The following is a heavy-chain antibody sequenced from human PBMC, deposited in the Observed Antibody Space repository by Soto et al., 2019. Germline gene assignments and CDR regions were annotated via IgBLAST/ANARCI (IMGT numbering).Heavy chain of an antibody. D-gene: IGHD3-10*01. CDR1: GGSFSGYY. CDR2: INHSGST. CDR3: ARAHRLLWFGEFPLDY. J-gene: IGHJ4*02. Sequence: QVQLQQWGAGLLKPSETLSLTCAVYGGSFSGYYWSWIRQPPGKGLEWIGEINHSGSTNYNPSLKSRVVRSVATSKSQFSLKRRSVTAADSAVYYCARAHRLLWFGEFPLDYWGQGTLVTVSS. V-gene: IGHV4-34*01.